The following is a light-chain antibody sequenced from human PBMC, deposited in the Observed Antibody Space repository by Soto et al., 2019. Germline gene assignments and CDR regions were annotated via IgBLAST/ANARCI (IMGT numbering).Light chain of an antibody. V-gene: IGLV2-23*01. CDR3: SSYAGDSALI. J-gene: IGLJ2*01. Sequence: QPVLTQPASVSGSPGQSISISCTGSRSDVGSYNFVSWYQLFPGKAPKLIIYEADKRPSGVSSRFSGSKSGFTASLTISGLQAEDEADYFCSSYAGDSALIFGGGTQLTVL. CDR2: EAD. CDR1: RSDVGSYNF.